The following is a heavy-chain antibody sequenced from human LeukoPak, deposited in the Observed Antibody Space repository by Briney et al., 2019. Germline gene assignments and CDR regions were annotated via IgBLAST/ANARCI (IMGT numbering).Heavy chain of an antibody. CDR1: GYTFKNYD. D-gene: IGHD5-24*01. Sequence: ASVKVSCKASGYTFKNYDINWVRQATGQGLEWMGWMNPNSGNTGFAQKFQDRISMTRDTSINTAYMELTSLRSGDTAVYYCARATPGGLHGYSFDYWGQGTVVTVYS. CDR3: ARATPGGLHGYSFDY. CDR2: MNPNSGNT. J-gene: IGHJ4*02. V-gene: IGHV1-8*02.